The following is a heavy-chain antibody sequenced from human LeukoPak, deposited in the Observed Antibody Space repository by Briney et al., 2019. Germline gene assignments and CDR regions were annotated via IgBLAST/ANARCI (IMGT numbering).Heavy chain of an antibody. D-gene: IGHD3-16*02. Sequence: GGSLRLSCAASGFTFSSYVMNWVRQAPGKGLEWVSSIISSSSYIYYADSVKGRFTISRDNAKNSLYLQMNSLRAEDTAVYYCARRSYRGVIGLYYYYYMDVWGKGTPVTVSS. CDR1: GFTFSSYV. J-gene: IGHJ6*03. V-gene: IGHV3-21*01. CDR3: ARRSYRGVIGLYYYYYMDV. CDR2: IISSSSYI.